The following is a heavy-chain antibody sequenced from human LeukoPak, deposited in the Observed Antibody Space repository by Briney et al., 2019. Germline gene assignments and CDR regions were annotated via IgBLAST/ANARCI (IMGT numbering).Heavy chain of an antibody. CDR3: ARDQGGDGYNYGFDY. J-gene: IGHJ4*02. D-gene: IGHD5-12*01. V-gene: IGHV4-59*01. CDR2: MYYSGST. CDR1: GGSFSGYY. Sequence: SETLSLTCAVYGGSFSGYYWSWIRQPPGKGLEWIGYMYYSGSTNYNPSLKSRVTISVDTSKNQFSLKLSSVTAADTAVYYCARDQGGDGYNYGFDYWGQGTLVTVSS.